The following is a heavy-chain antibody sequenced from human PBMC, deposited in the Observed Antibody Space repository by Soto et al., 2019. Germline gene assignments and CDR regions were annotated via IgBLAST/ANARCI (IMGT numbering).Heavy chain of an antibody. V-gene: IGHV1-18*01. J-gene: IGHJ3*01. CDR1: GYIVTRSG. CDR2: ISEYGDS. Sequence: QVQLVQSGAEVKRPGATVKVSCKASGYIVTRSGINWLRQAPGQGLEWMGCISEYGDSNYSEQLQDRVSLTTDTYTNTAYMELRSLGSDDTGVYYCARGGGAYDVWGQGTRITVSS. CDR3: ARGGGAYDV.